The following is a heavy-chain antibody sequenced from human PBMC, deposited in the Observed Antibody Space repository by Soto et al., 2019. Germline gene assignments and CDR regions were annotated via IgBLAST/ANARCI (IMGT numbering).Heavy chain of an antibody. Sequence: SVKVSCKASGGTFYTYTSSWVRQAPGQGLEWMGSITPIYPTTNYAEKFQGRLTVTADGSTNTAYMELNSLTSEDTAVYYCARIPRYSFPTSDDLDSWGQGTLVTVSS. V-gene: IGHV1-69*13. CDR1: GGTFYTYT. J-gene: IGHJ4*02. D-gene: IGHD5-18*01. CDR3: ARIPRYSFPTSDDLDS. CDR2: ITPIYPTT.